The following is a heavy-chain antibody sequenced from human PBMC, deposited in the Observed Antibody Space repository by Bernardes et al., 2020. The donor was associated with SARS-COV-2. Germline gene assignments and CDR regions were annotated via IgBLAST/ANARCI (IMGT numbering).Heavy chain of an antibody. V-gene: IGHV3-7*01. CDR2: IKQDGSEK. J-gene: IGHJ6*02. CDR3: ARDSYDSSGRDYYYGMDV. D-gene: IGHD3-22*01. CDR1: GFTFSSYW. Sequence: GGSLRLSCIASGFTFSSYWMSWVRQAPGKGLEWVANIKQDGSEKYYVDSVKGRFTISRDNAKNSLYLQMNSLRAEDTAVYYCARDSYDSSGRDYYYGMDVWGQGTTVTVSS.